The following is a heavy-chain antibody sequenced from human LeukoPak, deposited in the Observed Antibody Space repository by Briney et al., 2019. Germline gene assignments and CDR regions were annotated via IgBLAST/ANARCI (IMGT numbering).Heavy chain of an antibody. CDR3: ARDDYGDYCDY. V-gene: IGHV1-2*02. CDR2: INPNSGGT. J-gene: IGHJ4*02. D-gene: IGHD4-17*01. CDR1: GYNFNSYY. Sequence: ASVKVSCKASGYNFNSYYIHWVRQAPGQGLEWMGWINPNSGGTNYAQKFQGRVTMTRDTSISTAYMELSRLRSDDTAVYYCARDDYGDYCDYWGQGTLVTVSS.